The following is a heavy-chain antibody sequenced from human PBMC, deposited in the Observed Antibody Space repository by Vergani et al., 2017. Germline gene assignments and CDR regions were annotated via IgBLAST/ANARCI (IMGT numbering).Heavy chain of an antibody. CDR3: ATPQTVTTSGMEV. Sequence: EVQLVQSGAEVKKPGATMKISCKVSGYTFIDHYMHWVKQAPGKGLEWMGLVDPEDGETIYAEKFKGRVTIAADTSTDTAHLELSSLRSEDTAVYYCATPQTVTTSGMEVWGQGTTVIVSS. D-gene: IGHD4-17*01. V-gene: IGHV1-69-2*01. J-gene: IGHJ6*02. CDR2: VDPEDGET. CDR1: GYTFIDHY.